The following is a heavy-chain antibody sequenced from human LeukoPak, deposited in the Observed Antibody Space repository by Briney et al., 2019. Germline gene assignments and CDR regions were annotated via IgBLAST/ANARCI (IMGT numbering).Heavy chain of an antibody. CDR1: KFTFSSYA. CDR3: ARDRAPSDQTGHFDY. D-gene: IGHD1-26*01. CDR2: ISGGSGSK. Sequence: PGGSLRLSCVASKFTFSSYAMSWVRQAPGKGLEWVAAISGGSGSKYYADSVKGRFTVSRENAKNSLSLQMNSLRAEDTAVYYCARDRAPSDQTGHFDYWGQGTVVTVSS. V-gene: IGHV3-21*01. J-gene: IGHJ4*02.